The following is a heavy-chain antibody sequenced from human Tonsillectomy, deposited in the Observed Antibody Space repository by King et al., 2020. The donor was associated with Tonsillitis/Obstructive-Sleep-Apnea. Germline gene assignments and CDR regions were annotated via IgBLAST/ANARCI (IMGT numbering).Heavy chain of an antibody. CDR1: GGSVSSGSYY. CDR2: IYYSGST. V-gene: IGHV4-61*01. CDR3: ARVTRFRELFAAGPVDRLDY. Sequence: VQLQESGPGLVKPSETLSLTCTVSGGSVSSGSYYWSWIRQPPGKGLEWIGYIYYSGSTNYSPSLKSRVTISVDTSKNLFSLKLSSVTAADTAVYCCARVTRFRELFAAGPVDRLDYWGQGTLVTVSS. J-gene: IGHJ4*02. D-gene: IGHD3-10*02.